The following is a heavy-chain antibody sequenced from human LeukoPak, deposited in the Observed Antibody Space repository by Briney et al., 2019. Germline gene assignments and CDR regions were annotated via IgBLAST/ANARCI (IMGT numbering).Heavy chain of an antibody. Sequence: SETLSLTCAVSGGSISSGGYSWSWIRQPPGKGLEWIGYIYHSGSTYYNPSLKSRVTISVDRSKNQFSLKLSSVTAADTAVYYCARVGYSYGYGFDYWGQGTLVTVSS. CDR3: ARVGYSYGYGFDY. D-gene: IGHD5-18*01. CDR2: IYHSGST. J-gene: IGHJ4*02. V-gene: IGHV4-30-2*01. CDR1: GGSISSGGYS.